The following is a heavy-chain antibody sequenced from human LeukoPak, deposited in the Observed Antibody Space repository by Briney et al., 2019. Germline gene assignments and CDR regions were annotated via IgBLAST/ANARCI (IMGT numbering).Heavy chain of an antibody. CDR3: AKEGDSSSWYDLYDY. J-gene: IGHJ4*02. CDR1: GFTFSSYS. Sequence: GGSLRLSCAASGFTFSSYSMNWVRQAPGKGLEWVSSISSSSSYIYYADSVKGRFTISRDNAKNSLYLQMNSLRAEDTAVYYCAKEGDSSSWYDLYDYWGQGTLVTVSS. D-gene: IGHD6-13*01. V-gene: IGHV3-21*04. CDR2: ISSSSSYI.